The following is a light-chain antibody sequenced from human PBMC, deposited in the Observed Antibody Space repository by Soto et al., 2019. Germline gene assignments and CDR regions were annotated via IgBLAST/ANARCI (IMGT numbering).Light chain of an antibody. Sequence: QSVLTQPASVSGSPGQSITISCTRTSSDVGSYNLVSWYQQHPGKAPKLMIYEGSKRPSGVSNRFSGSKSGNTASLTISGLQAEDEADYYCCSYAGSSTPWVFGGGTKVTVL. V-gene: IGLV2-23*01. CDR2: EGS. CDR1: SSDVGSYNL. J-gene: IGLJ3*02. CDR3: CSYAGSSTPWV.